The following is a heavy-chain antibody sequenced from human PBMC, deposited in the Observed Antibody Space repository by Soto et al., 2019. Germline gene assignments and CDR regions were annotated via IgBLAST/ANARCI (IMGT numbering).Heavy chain of an antibody. Sequence: GGSQRLSCAASGFTFSSYGMHWVRQAPGKGLEWVSYISSSGSTIYYADSVKGRFTISRDNAKNSLYLQMNSLRAEDTAVYYCARDRRSVAYYYYYGMDVWGQGTTVTVSS. J-gene: IGHJ6*02. CDR2: ISSSGSTI. V-gene: IGHV3-48*04. CDR3: ARDRRSVAYYYYYGMDV. CDR1: GFTFSSYG.